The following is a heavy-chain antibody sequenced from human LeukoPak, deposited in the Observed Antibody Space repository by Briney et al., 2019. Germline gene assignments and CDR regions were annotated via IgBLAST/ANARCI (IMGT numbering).Heavy chain of an antibody. D-gene: IGHD5-24*01. V-gene: IGHV4-4*07. J-gene: IGHJ4*02. Sequence: SETLSLTCTVSGGSISSYYWSWIRQPAGKGLEWIGRFHISGSTKYNPSLKSRVTISVDTSKNQFSLKLSSVTAADTAVYYCARHRSGWLQSSFDYWGQGTLVTVSS. CDR3: ARHRSGWLQSSFDY. CDR2: FHISGST. CDR1: GGSISSYY.